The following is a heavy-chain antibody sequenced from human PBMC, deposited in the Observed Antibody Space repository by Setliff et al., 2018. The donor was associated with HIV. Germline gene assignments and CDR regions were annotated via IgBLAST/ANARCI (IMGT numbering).Heavy chain of an antibody. D-gene: IGHD1-26*01. CDR1: GGSISSHC. Sequence: PSETLSLTCTVSGGSISSHCWSWIRQSPGKALEWIGYIYASGSIIYNPSLKSRVTMSVDTSQNQVSLDLESVTAADTAVYYCEAATVGETGYYGIDVWGPGTTVTVSS. CDR2: IYASGSI. J-gene: IGHJ6*02. V-gene: IGHV4-59*11. CDR3: EAATVGETGYYGIDV.